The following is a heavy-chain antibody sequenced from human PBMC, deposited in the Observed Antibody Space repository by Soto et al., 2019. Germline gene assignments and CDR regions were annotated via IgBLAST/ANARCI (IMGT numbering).Heavy chain of an antibody. J-gene: IGHJ6*02. D-gene: IGHD3-10*01. CDR3: ARIMVYYYGSGSFYGMDV. Sequence: QVQLVQSGAEVKKPGSSVKVSCKASGGTFSSYAISWVRQAPGQGLEWMGGIIPIFGTANYAQKFQGRVTITADESTSTAYMELSSLRSEDTAVHYCARIMVYYYGSGSFYGMDVWGHGTTVTVSS. V-gene: IGHV1-69*01. CDR1: GGTFSSYA. CDR2: IIPIFGTA.